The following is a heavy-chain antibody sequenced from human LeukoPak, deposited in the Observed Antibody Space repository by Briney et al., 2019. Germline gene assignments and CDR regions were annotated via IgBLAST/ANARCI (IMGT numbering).Heavy chain of an antibody. CDR1: GGSISSYY. CDR3: ARGDRYDFWSGTYYYYYGMDV. D-gene: IGHD3-3*01. CDR2: IYYSGST. Sequence: SETLSLTCTVSGGSISSYYWSWIRQPPGKGLEWIGYIYYSGSTNYNPSLKSRVTISVDTSKNQFSLKLSSVTAADTAVYYCARGDRYDFWSGTYYYYYGMDVWGQGTTVTVSS. J-gene: IGHJ6*02. V-gene: IGHV4-59*01.